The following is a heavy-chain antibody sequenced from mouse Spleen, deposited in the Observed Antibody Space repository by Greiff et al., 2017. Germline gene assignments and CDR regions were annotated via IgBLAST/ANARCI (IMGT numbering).Heavy chain of an antibody. V-gene: IGHV1-20*01. Sequence: VQLKESGPELVKPGDSVKISCKASGYSFTGYFMNWVMQSHGKSLEWIGRINPYNGDTFYNQKFKGKATLTVDKSSSTAHMELRSLTSEDSAVYYCARSGGYYAMDYWGQGTSVTVSS. CDR2: INPYNGDT. D-gene: IGHD3-1*01. CDR3: ARSGGYYAMDY. CDR1: GYSFTGYF. J-gene: IGHJ4*01.